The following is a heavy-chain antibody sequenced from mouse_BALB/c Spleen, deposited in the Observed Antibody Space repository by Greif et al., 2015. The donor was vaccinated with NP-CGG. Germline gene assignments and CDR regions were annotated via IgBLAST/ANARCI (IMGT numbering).Heavy chain of an antibody. D-gene: IGHD1-1*01. CDR1: GYSFTSYW. CDR3: TREYYGSSSYWYFDV. J-gene: IGHJ1*01. V-gene: IGHV1-5*01. Sequence: EVQLQQSGTVLARPGASVKMSCKASGYSFTSYWMHWVKQRPGQGLEWIGAIYPGNSDTSYNQKFKGKAKLTAVTSASTAYMELSSLTNEDSAVYYCTREYYGSSSYWYFDVWGAGTTVTVSS. CDR2: IYPGNSDT.